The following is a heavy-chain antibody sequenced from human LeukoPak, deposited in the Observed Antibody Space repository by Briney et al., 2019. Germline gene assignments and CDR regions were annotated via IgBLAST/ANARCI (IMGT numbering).Heavy chain of an antibody. CDR1: GFTFSSYG. V-gene: IGHV3-33*01. CDR2: IWYDGSNK. D-gene: IGHD6-13*01. Sequence: PGRSLRLSCAASGFTFSSYGMHCVRQTPGKGLEWVAVIWYDGSNKYYADSVKGRFTISRDNSKNTLYLQMNSLRAEDTAVYYCARDLLYSSSWYVGLDYWGQGTLLTVSS. CDR3: ARDLLYSSSWYVGLDY. J-gene: IGHJ4*02.